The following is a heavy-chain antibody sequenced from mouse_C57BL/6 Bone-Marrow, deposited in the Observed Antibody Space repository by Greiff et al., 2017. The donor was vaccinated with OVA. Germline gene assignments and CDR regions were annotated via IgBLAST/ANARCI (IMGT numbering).Heavy chain of an antibody. D-gene: IGHD1-1*01. Sequence: EVKLQESGPGLAKPSQTLSLTCSVTGYSITSDYWNWIRKFPGNKLEYMGYISYSGSTYYNPSLKSRISITRDTAKTQYYLQLKSVTTEDTATYYCARWNYYGSSYVGYFDVWGTGTTVTVSS. CDR3: ARWNYYGSSYVGYFDV. V-gene: IGHV3-8*01. CDR2: ISYSGST. J-gene: IGHJ1*03. CDR1: GYSITSDY.